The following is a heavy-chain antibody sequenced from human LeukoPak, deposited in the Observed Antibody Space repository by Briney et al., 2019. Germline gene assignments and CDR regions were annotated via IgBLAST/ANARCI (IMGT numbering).Heavy chain of an antibody. Sequence: GRSPRLSCAASGFTFSSYGMHWVRQAPGKGLEWVALISYDGSNKYYADSVKGRFTISRDNSKNTLYLQMNSLRAEDTAVYYCAKGGSGWYLGDYWGQGTLVTVSS. CDR1: GFTFSSYG. V-gene: IGHV3-30*18. CDR3: AKGGSGWYLGDY. CDR2: ISYDGSNK. D-gene: IGHD6-19*01. J-gene: IGHJ4*02.